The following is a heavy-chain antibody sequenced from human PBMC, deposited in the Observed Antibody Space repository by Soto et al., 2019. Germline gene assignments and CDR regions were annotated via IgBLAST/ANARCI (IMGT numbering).Heavy chain of an antibody. V-gene: IGHV3-9*01. CDR3: AKLGAPYYFDY. J-gene: IGHJ4*02. CDR2: ISWNSGSI. D-gene: IGHD1-26*01. Sequence: EVQLVESGGGLVQPGRSLRLSCAASGFTFDDYAIHWVRQAPGKGLEWVSGISWNSGSIGYADSVKGRFTISRDNAKNSLYLQMNSLRAEDTALYYCAKLGAPYYFDYWGQGTLVTVSS. CDR1: GFTFDDYA.